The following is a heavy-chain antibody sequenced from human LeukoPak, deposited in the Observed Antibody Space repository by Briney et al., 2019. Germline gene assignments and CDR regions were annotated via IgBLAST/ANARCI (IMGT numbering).Heavy chain of an antibody. J-gene: IGHJ4*02. CDR2: INPNSGGT. CDR1: GYTFAGYY. D-gene: IGHD2-2*01. Sequence: ASVKVSCKASGYTFAGYYMHWVRQAPGQGLEWMGWINPNSGGTNYAQKFQGRVTMTRDTSISTAYMELSRLRSDDTAVYYCAGAELGATSYKHWGQGTLVTVSS. V-gene: IGHV1-2*02. CDR3: AGAELGATSYKH.